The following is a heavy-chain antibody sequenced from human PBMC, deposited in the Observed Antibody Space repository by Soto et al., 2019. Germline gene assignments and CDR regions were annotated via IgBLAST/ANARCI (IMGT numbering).Heavy chain of an antibody. J-gene: IGHJ4*02. Sequence: QITLKESGPTLVKPTQTLTLTCTVSGFSLSTSGVGVGWIRQPPGAALEWLALIYWDDDKLYSPSLKNRLTITKDTSKNQVVLTMTNMDPVDTATYYCAHSRSFTGWYYFDFWGQGTLVTVSS. CDR1: GFSLSTSGVG. V-gene: IGHV2-5*02. CDR2: IYWDDDK. D-gene: IGHD6-19*01. CDR3: AHSRSFTGWYYFDF.